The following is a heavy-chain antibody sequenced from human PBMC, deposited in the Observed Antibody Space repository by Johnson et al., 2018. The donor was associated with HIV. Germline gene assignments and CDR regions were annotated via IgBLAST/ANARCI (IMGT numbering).Heavy chain of an antibody. D-gene: IGHD3-22*01. J-gene: IGHJ3*02. Sequence: QVQLVESGGGVVQPGRSLRLSCAASGFTFSSYAMHWVRQAPGKGLEWVAVISYDGSNKYYADSVKGRFTISRDNSKNTLYLQMNSLGAEDTAVYYCARGARRITMIVVVNKAFDIWGQGTMVTVSS. CDR2: ISYDGSNK. V-gene: IGHV3-30*04. CDR1: GFTFSSYA. CDR3: ARGARRITMIVVVNKAFDI.